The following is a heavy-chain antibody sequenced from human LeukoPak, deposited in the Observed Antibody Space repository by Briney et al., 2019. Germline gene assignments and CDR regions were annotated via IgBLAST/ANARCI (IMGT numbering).Heavy chain of an antibody. J-gene: IGHJ4*02. D-gene: IGHD6-6*01. CDR2: IYYSGST. CDR3: ARVVAARHQRYFDY. Sequence: PSETLSLTCTVSGGSISSYYWSWIRQPPGKGLEWIGYIYYSGSTNYNPSLKSRVTISVDTSKNQFSLKLSSVTAADTAVYYCARVVAARHQRYFDYWGQGTLVTVSS. CDR1: GGSISSYY. V-gene: IGHV4-59*01.